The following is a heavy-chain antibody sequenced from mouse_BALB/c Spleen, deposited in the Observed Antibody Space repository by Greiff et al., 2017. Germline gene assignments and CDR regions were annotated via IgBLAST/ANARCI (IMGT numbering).Heavy chain of an antibody. J-gene: IGHJ4*01. Sequence: EVQRVESGGGLVKPGGSLKLSCAASGFTFSSYAMSWVRQSPEKRLEWVAEISSGGSYTYYPDTVTGRFTISRDNAKNTLYLEMSSLRSEGTAMYYCARADYYGSSRDYWGQGTSVTVSS. V-gene: IGHV5-9-4*01. CDR3: ARADYYGSSRDY. CDR1: GFTFSSYA. CDR2: ISSGGSYT. D-gene: IGHD1-1*01.